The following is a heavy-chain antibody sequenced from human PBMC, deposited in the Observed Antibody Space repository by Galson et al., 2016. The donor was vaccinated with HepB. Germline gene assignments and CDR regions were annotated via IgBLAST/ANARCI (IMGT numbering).Heavy chain of an antibody. CDR3: ARIFYDRSTRDYDGMDV. D-gene: IGHD3-9*01. CDR2: IGSDGGT. V-gene: IGHV3-13*04. Sequence: SLRLSCAGSGFSFGTYDMHWVRQAPGKGLEWVSAIGSDGGTYYSGSVTGRLTISRDNAKNSLYLQLDSLSDGETAVYYCARIFYDRSTRDYDGMDVWGQGTTVTVSS. CDR1: GFSFGTYD. J-gene: IGHJ6*02.